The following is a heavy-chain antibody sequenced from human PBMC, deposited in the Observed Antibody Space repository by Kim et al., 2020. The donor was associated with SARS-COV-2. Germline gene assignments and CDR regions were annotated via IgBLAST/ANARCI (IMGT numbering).Heavy chain of an antibody. D-gene: IGHD6-13*01. CDR3: ARDEDRIAAHGDAFDI. Sequence: SLKSRVTISVDTSKNQFSLKLSSVTAADTAVYYCARDEDRIAAHGDAFDIWGQGTMVTVSS. J-gene: IGHJ3*02. V-gene: IGHV4-39*07.